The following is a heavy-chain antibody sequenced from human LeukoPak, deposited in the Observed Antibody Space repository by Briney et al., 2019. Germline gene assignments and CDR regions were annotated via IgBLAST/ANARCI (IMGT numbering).Heavy chain of an antibody. CDR2: INSGNTYI. CDR1: GFTFSSYT. CDR3: AELGITMIGGV. Sequence: GGSLRLSCAASGFTFSSYTMNWVRQAPGKGLEWVSLINSGNTYIHYADSVKGRFTISRGNAKNSLYLQMNSLRAEDTAVYYCAELGITMIGGVWGKGTTVTISS. J-gene: IGHJ6*04. V-gene: IGHV3-21*01. D-gene: IGHD3-10*02.